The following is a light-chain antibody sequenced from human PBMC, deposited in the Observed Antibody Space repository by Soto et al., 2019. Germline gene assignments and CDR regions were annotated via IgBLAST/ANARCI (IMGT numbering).Light chain of an antibody. J-gene: IGKJ2*01. Sequence: DVVLTQSPLSLSVTPGEPASISCRSSQSLLYSNGYNYVDWYLQKPGQSPQLLIYLGSNRASGVPDRFSGSGSGTDSTLKISRVEDEDVGVYYCMQLLLIPYPFGQGTKLEIK. CDR2: LGS. CDR1: QSLLYSNGYNY. V-gene: IGKV2-28*01. CDR3: MQLLLIPYP.